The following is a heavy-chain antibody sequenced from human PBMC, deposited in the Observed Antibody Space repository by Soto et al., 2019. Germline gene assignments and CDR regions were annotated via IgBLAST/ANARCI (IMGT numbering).Heavy chain of an antibody. D-gene: IGHD6-13*01. J-gene: IGHJ4*02. CDR3: ARAGQGIIAAAGGDY. Sequence: EVQLVESGGGLVQPGGSLRLSCAASGFTFSSYWMSWVRQAPGKGLEWVANIKQDGSEKYYVYSVKGRFTISRDNAKNSLYLQMYSLRAEDTAVYYCARAGQGIIAAAGGDYWGQGTLVTVSS. V-gene: IGHV3-7*03. CDR2: IKQDGSEK. CDR1: GFTFSSYW.